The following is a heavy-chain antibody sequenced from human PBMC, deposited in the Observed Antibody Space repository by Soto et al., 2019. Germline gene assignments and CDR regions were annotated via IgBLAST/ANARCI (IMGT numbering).Heavy chain of an antibody. CDR1: GFTFSNTW. CDR3: RSYFDWVRGY. CDR2: IKSKVDGGTT. D-gene: IGHD3-9*01. J-gene: IGHJ4*02. Sequence: GGSLRLSCAASGFTFSNTWMSWVRQAPGKRLEWIGRIKSKVDGGTTDYAAPLKGRFTISRDDSKNILYLQINNLKTEDTAIYYCRSYFDWVRGYWGQGTLVTVSS. V-gene: IGHV3-15*01.